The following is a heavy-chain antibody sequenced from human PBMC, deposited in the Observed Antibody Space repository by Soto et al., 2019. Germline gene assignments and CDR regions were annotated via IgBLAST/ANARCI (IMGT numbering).Heavy chain of an antibody. V-gene: IGHV4-59*01. D-gene: IGHD6-6*01. CDR3: ARDRAEGSSSTPAGGMDV. CDR1: CGSIRTYY. CDR2: IHYSGVT. J-gene: IGHJ6*02. Sequence: LSLTCSVSCGSIRTYYWNWIRQPPGGGLEWIAYIHYSGVTNYSPSLRGRVSISIDRSNNEFSLKVSSVTAADTAVYYCARDRAEGSSSTPAGGMDVWGPGTTVTVSS.